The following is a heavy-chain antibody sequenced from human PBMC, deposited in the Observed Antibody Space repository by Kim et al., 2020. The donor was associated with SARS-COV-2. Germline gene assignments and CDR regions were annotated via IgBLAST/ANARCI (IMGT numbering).Heavy chain of an antibody. CDR2: IKQDGSEK. V-gene: IGHV3-7*01. Sequence: GGSLRLSCAASGFTFSSYWMSWVRQAPGKGLEWVANIKQDGSEKYYVDSVKGRFTISRDNAKNSLYLQMNSLRAEDTAVYYCARDPPTLWFGEKRGSFAGNWGQGTMVTVSS. CDR3: ARDPPTLWFGEKRGSFAGN. CDR1: GFTFSSYW. J-gene: IGHJ3*01. D-gene: IGHD3-10*01.